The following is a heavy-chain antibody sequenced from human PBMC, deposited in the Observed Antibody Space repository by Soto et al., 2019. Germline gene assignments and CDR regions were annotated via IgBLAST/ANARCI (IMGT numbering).Heavy chain of an antibody. CDR3: ARRNFGVLTDY. J-gene: IGHJ4*02. V-gene: IGHV3-7*03. CDR2: IKQDGSEK. Sequence: EVQLLESGGALVQPGGSLRLSCAVSGFNFRDFWMSWVRQAPGKGLEWVANIKQDGSEKYYVDSVKGRFTVSRDNAKNSLYLQMNSLRAEDTAMYYCARRNFGVLTDYWGPGTLVTVSP. D-gene: IGHD3-3*01. CDR1: GFNFRDFW.